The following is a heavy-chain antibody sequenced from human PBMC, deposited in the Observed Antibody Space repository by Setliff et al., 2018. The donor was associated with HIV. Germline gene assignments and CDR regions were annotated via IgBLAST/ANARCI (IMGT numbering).Heavy chain of an antibody. CDR3: AREIGDYYDSSGYYPPTDYYYGMDV. CDR2: VSAYNGNT. J-gene: IGHJ6*02. CDR1: GYTFTSYD. Sequence: ASVKVASKASGYTFTSYDISWVRQAPGQGLEWMGWVSAYNGNTNYAQKPQGRVTMTTDTPKSTAYMGLRSLRSDDTAVYYCAREIGDYYDSSGYYPPTDYYYGMDVWGQGTTVTVSS. V-gene: IGHV1-18*01. D-gene: IGHD3-22*01.